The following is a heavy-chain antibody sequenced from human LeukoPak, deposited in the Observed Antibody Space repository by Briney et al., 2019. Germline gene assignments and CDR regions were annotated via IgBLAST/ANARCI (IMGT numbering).Heavy chain of an antibody. CDR1: GGSFSGYY. CDR2: INHSGST. D-gene: IGHD4/OR15-4a*01. Sequence: SETLSLTCAVYGGSFSGYYWSWIRQPPGKGLEWIGEINHSGSTNYNPSLKSRVTISVDTSKNQFSLKLSSVTAADTAVYYCARHWMTYGGQHRPRWFDPWGQGTLVTVSS. J-gene: IGHJ5*02. CDR3: ARHWMTYGGQHRPRWFDP. V-gene: IGHV4-34*01.